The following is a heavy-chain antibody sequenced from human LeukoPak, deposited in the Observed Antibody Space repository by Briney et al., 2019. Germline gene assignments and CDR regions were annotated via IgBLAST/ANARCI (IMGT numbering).Heavy chain of an antibody. CDR3: AKEGGGSCCYYFDY. V-gene: IGHV1-69*13. CDR2: IIPIFGTA. Sequence: RASVKVSCKASGGTFSSYAISWVRQAPGQGLEWMGGIIPIFGTANYAQKFQGRVTITADESTSTAYMELSSLRSEDTAVYYCAKEGGGSCCYYFDYWGQGTLVTVSS. J-gene: IGHJ4*02. D-gene: IGHD2-15*01. CDR1: GGTFSSYA.